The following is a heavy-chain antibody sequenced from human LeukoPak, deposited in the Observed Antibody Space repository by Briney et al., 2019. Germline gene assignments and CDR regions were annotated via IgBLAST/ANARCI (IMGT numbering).Heavy chain of an antibody. Sequence: GRSLRLSCAASGFTFSSYAMHWVRQAPGKGLEWVAVISYVGSNKYYADSVKGRFTISRDNSKNTLYLQMNSLRAEDTAVYYCARDLRRHIVVVTAIRYYYYGMDVWGQGTTVTVSS. CDR3: ARDLRRHIVVVTAIRYYYYGMDV. CDR1: GFTFSSYA. V-gene: IGHV3-30-3*01. J-gene: IGHJ6*02. D-gene: IGHD2-21*02. CDR2: ISYVGSNK.